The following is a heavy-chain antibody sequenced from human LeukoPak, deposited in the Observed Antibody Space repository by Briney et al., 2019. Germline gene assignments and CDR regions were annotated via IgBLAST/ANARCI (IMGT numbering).Heavy chain of an antibody. J-gene: IGHJ3*02. CDR2: IKSDGSTT. D-gene: IGHD2-15*01. CDR3: ARATLNTRNAFDI. V-gene: IGHV3-74*01. Sequence: GGSLRLSCAASKFTFSSYWMHWVRQAPGKGLVWVSRIKSDGSTTYYADSVKGRFTISRDNAKNTLYLQMDSLRAEGTAVYYCARATLNTRNAFDIWGQGTMVTVSS. CDR1: KFTFSSYW.